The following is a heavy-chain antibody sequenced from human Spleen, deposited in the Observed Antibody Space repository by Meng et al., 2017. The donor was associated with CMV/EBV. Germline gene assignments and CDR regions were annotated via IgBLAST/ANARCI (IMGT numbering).Heavy chain of an antibody. D-gene: IGHD4-11*01. CDR1: GGTFSNYA. V-gene: IGHV1-69*05. J-gene: IGHJ6*02. CDR2: IIPIFGTA. CDR3: ARGVVTTALYYYYYGMDV. Sequence: SVKVSCKASGGTFSNYAIRWVRQAPGQGLEWMGGIIPIFGTANYAQKFQGRVTITTDESTSTAYMELSSLRSEDTAVYYCARGVVTTALYYYYYGMDVWGQGTTVTVSS.